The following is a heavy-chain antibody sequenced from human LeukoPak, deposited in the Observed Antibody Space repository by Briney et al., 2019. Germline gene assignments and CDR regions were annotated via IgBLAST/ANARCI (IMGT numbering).Heavy chain of an antibody. D-gene: IGHD5/OR15-5a*01. CDR2: INAGNGDT. Sequence: ASVKVSCKASGYTFTTFPMHWMRQAPGQGLEWMGWINAGNGDTKYSQKFQGRVTMTTDTSTSTAYMELRSLRSDDTAVYYCARDLRPIDYWGQGTLVTVSS. CDR1: GYTFTTFP. V-gene: IGHV1-3*01. J-gene: IGHJ4*02. CDR3: ARDLRPIDY.